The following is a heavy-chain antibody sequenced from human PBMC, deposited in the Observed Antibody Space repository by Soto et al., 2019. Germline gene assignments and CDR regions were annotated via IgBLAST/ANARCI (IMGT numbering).Heavy chain of an antibody. CDR2: IIPIFGTA. J-gene: IGHJ3*02. CDR3: ARDAYSSGWYQAFDI. Sequence: SVKVSCKASGGTFSSYAISWVRQAPGQGLEWMGGIIPIFGTANYAQKFQGRVTITADESTSTAYMELSSLRSEDTAVYYCARDAYSSGWYQAFDIWGHGTMVTVSS. V-gene: IGHV1-69*13. D-gene: IGHD6-19*01. CDR1: GGTFSSYA.